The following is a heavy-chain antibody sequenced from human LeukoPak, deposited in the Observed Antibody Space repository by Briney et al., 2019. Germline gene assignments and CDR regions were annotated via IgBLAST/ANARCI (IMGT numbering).Heavy chain of an antibody. Sequence: PGRSLRLSCTASGFTFSSYAMHWVRQAPGKGLEWVAVISYDGSNKYYADSVKGRFTISRDNSKNTLYLQMNSLRAEDTAVYYCAGTMRGAFDIWGQGTMVTVSS. CDR1: GFTFSSYA. V-gene: IGHV3-30-3*01. CDR3: AGTMRGAFDI. D-gene: IGHD2-2*01. CDR2: ISYDGSNK. J-gene: IGHJ3*02.